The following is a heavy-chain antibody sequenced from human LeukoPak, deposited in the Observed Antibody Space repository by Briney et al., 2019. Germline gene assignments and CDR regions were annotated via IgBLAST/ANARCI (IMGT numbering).Heavy chain of an antibody. CDR2: ISVSGGTT. CDR3: AKSPAVDAAFDI. D-gene: IGHD4-23*01. Sequence: GGSLRLSCEASGFTFSTYAMSWVRQAPGKGLEWVSGISVSGGTTYYADSVKGRFTISRDNSKNTLYLQMNSLRAEDTAVYYCAKSPAVDAAFDIWGQGTMVTVSS. J-gene: IGHJ3*02. CDR1: GFTFSTYA. V-gene: IGHV3-23*01.